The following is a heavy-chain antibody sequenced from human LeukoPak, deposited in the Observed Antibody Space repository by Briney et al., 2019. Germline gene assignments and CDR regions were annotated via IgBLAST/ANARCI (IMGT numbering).Heavy chain of an antibody. CDR1: GGSISSGSYY. Sequence: PSETLSLTCTVSGGSISSGSYYWSWIRQPAGKGLEWIGRIHTSGRTNYNPSLKSRVTISVDTSKNQFSLKLSSVTAADTAVYYCARAIAAADLYMDVWGKGTTVTVSS. D-gene: IGHD6-13*01. J-gene: IGHJ6*03. CDR2: IHTSGRT. CDR3: ARAIAAADLYMDV. V-gene: IGHV4-61*02.